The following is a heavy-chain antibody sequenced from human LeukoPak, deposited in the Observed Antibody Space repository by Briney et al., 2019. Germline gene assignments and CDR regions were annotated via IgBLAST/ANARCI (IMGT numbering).Heavy chain of an antibody. J-gene: IGHJ5*02. CDR3: ARALVFFGSNYWFDP. V-gene: IGHV4-34*01. Sequence: SETLSLTCTVSGGSISSYYWSWIRQPPGKGLEWIGEINHSGSTNYNPSLKSRVTISVDTSKNQFSLKLSSVTAADTAVYYCARALVFFGSNYWFDPWGQGTLVTVSS. CDR1: GGSISSYY. CDR2: INHSGST. D-gene: IGHD5-24*01.